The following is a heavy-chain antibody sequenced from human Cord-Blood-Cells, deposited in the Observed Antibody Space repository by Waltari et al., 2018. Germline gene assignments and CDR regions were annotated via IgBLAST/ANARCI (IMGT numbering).Heavy chain of an antibody. J-gene: IGHJ4*02. CDR2: IYHSGST. CDR1: GYSIRSGYY. CDR3: ARTHDYGDFDY. D-gene: IGHD4-17*01. V-gene: IGHV4-38-2*01. Sequence: QVQLQESGPGLVQPSETLSLTCAVSGYSIRSGYYWGWIRQPPGKGLEWIGSIYHSGSTYYNPSLKSRVTISVDTSKNQFSLKLSSVTAADTAVYYCARTHDYGDFDYWGQGTLVTVSS.